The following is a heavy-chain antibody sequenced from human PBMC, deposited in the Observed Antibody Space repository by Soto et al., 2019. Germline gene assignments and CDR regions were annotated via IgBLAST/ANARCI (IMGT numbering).Heavy chain of an antibody. CDR1: GFTFSSYS. D-gene: IGHD4-17*01. V-gene: IGHV3-48*01. J-gene: IGHJ3*02. CDR2: ISSSSSTI. Sequence: GGSLRLSCAASGFTFSSYSMNWVRQAPGKGLEWVSYISSSSSTIYYADSVKGRFTISRDNAKNSLSLQMNSLRAEDTAVYYCAVTVTGAFDIWGQGTMVTVSS. CDR3: AVTVTGAFDI.